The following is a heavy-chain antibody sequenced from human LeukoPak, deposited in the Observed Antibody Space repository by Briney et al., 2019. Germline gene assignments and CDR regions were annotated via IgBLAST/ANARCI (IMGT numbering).Heavy chain of an antibody. CDR3: ARGLSSGWLDDAFDI. J-gene: IGHJ3*02. D-gene: IGHD6-19*01. CDR1: GFTFSSYS. Sequence: PGGSLRLSCAASGFTFSSYSMNWVSQAPGKGLEWVSSISSSSSYIYYADSVKGRFTISRDNAKNSLYLQMNSLRAEDTAVYYCARGLSSGWLDDAFDIWGQGTMVTVSS. V-gene: IGHV3-21*01. CDR2: ISSSSSYI.